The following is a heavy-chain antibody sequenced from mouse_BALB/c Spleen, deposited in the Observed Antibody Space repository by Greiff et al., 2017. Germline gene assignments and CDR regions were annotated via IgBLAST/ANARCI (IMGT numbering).Heavy chain of an antibody. V-gene: IGHV1-4*01. CDR1: GYTFTSYT. D-gene: IGHD5-5*01. J-gene: IGHJ2*01. Sequence: VKLMESGAELARPGASVKMSCKASGYTFTSYTMHWVKQRPGQGLEWIGYINPSSGYTNYNQKFKDKATLTADKSSSTAYMQLSSLTSEDSAVYYCATLPFDYWGQGTTLTVSS. CDR2: INPSSGYT. CDR3: ATLPFDY.